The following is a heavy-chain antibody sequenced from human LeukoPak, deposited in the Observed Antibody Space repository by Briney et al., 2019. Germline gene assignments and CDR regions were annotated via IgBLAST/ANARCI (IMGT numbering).Heavy chain of an antibody. CDR3: ARDRVSTVHPIDC. CDR2: TYYRSKWYN. CDR1: GDSVSSXSAA. V-gene: IGHV6-1*01. Sequence: SQTLSLTCAISGDSVSSXSAAXNXIXQSPSXGLEWLGRTYYRSKWYNDYAXSVKSRITINPDTSKNQFSLQLNSVTPEDTAVYYCARDRVSTVHPIDCWGQGTLVTVSS. D-gene: IGHD6-6*01. J-gene: IGHJ4*02.